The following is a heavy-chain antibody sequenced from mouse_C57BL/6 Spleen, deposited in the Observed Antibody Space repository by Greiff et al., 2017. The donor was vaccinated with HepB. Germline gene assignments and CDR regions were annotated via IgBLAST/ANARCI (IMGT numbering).Heavy chain of an antibody. CDR1: GFTFSSYA. D-gene: IGHD4-1*01. CDR2: ISDGGSYT. CDR3: ARGVGRDYAMDY. Sequence: EVNLVESGGGLVKPGGSLKLSCAASGFTFSSYAMSWVRQTPEKRLEWVATISDGGSYTYYPDNVKGRFTISRDNAKNNLYLQMSHLKSEDTAMYYCARGVGRDYAMDYWGQGTSVTVSS. J-gene: IGHJ4*01. V-gene: IGHV5-4*03.